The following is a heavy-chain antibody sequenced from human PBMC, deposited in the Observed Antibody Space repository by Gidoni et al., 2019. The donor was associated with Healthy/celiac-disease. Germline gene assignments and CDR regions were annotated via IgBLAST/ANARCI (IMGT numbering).Heavy chain of an antibody. D-gene: IGHD3-10*01. CDR3: ARDVGFGEPTLPDY. J-gene: IGHJ4*02. CDR1: GFPFSSYG. CDR2: IRYDGSNK. V-gene: IGHV3-33*01. Sequence: PSGFPFSSYGLHWVRQAPGKGLEWVAAIRYDGSNKYYADSVKGRFTISRDNSKNTLYLQMNSLRAEDTAVYYGARDVGFGEPTLPDYWGQGTLVTVSS.